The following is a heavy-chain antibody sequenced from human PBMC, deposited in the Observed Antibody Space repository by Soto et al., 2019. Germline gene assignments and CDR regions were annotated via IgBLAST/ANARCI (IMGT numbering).Heavy chain of an antibody. J-gene: IGHJ3*02. CDR2: IYPGDSDT. Sequence: GESLKISCKGSGYSFTSYRIGWVRQMPGKGLEWMGIIYPGDSDTRYSPSFQGQVTISADKSISTAYLQWSSLKASDTAMYYCARADYDSSGYYYDAFDIWGQGTMVTVSS. CDR1: GYSFTSYR. D-gene: IGHD3-22*01. CDR3: ARADYDSSGYYYDAFDI. V-gene: IGHV5-51*01.